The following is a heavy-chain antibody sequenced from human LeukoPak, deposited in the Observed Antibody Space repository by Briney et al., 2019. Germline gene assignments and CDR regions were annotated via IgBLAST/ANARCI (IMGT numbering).Heavy chain of an antibody. V-gene: IGHV3-7*01. CDR2: IKQDGSEK. Sequence: GGSLRLSCAASGFTFSSYWMSWVRQAPGKGLEWVANIKQDGSEKYYVDSVKGRFTISRDNAKNSLYLQMNSLRAEDTAVYYCARVSLRGSSGWSLVYWGQGTLVTVSS. J-gene: IGHJ4*02. CDR3: ARVSLRGSSGWSLVY. CDR1: GFTFSSYW. D-gene: IGHD6-19*01.